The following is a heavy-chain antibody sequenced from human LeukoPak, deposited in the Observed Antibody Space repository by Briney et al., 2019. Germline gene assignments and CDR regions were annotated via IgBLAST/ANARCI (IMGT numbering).Heavy chain of an antibody. V-gene: IGHV5-51*01. Sequence: GESLKISCRGSGYTFVDYWIGWVRQMPGKGLEWMGIIYPGDSDTRYNPSFRGQVTISADKAISTAYLQWSSLKASDSAMYYCARQSVETATKDFDYWGQGTLVTVSS. CDR1: GYTFVDYW. CDR3: ARQSVETATKDFDY. CDR2: IYPGDSDT. J-gene: IGHJ4*02. D-gene: IGHD5-24*01.